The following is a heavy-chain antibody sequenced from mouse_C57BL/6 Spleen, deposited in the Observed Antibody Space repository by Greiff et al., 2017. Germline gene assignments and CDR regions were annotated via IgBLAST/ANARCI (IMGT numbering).Heavy chain of an antibody. CDR2: IDPSDSYT. J-gene: IGHJ4*01. Sequence: QVQLQQPGAELVKPGASVKLSCKASGYTFTSYWMQWVKQRPGQGLEWIGEIDPSDSYTNYNQKFKGKATLTVDTSSSTAYMQLRRLSSEDSAVYYCARAPNGSGHAMDYWGQGTSVTVSS. V-gene: IGHV1-50*01. CDR1: GYTFTSYW. CDR3: ARAPNGSGHAMDY. D-gene: IGHD1-1*01.